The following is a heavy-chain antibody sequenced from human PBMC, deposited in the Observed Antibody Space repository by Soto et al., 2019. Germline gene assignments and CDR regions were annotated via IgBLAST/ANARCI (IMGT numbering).Heavy chain of an antibody. Sequence: PSETLSLTCTVSGGSITSSGHYWSWIRQHPGKGLEWIGYIYYSGSTYYNPSLKSRVIISVDTSKNQFSLELTSVAAADTAVYYCARGVSFRWVSWGQGTLVTVSS. J-gene: IGHJ5*02. CDR3: ARGVSFRWVS. D-gene: IGHD2-8*01. V-gene: IGHV4-31*03. CDR1: GGSITSSGHY. CDR2: IYYSGST.